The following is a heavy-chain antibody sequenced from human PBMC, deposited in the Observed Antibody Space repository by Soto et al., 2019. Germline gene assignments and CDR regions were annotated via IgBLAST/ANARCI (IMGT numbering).Heavy chain of an antibody. CDR3: ARDRPTVGYIYGPTLDY. Sequence: QVQLVQSGAEVKKPGASVKVSCKASGYTFTSYGISWVRQAPGQGLEWMGWISAYNGNTNYAQKLQGKITMTADTSTSTAYMELRSLRSDDTAVYYCARDRPTVGYIYGPTLDYLGQGTLVTVSS. V-gene: IGHV1-18*01. D-gene: IGHD5-18*01. J-gene: IGHJ4*02. CDR1: GYTFTSYG. CDR2: ISAYNGNT.